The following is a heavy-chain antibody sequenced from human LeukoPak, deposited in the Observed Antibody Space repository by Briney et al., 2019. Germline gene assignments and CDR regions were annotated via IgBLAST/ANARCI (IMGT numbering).Heavy chain of an antibody. V-gene: IGHV3-23*01. CDR2: ISHSGANT. J-gene: IGHJ4*02. Sequence: GGSLRLSCAASGFXFRDSAMDWVRQAPGKGLEWVSLISHSGANTFYADSVKGRFTVSRDNSKNMMYLQMNSLRAEDTAVYYCAKDIEASIWGQGTLVTVSS. CDR3: AKDIEASI. CDR1: GFXFRDSA. D-gene: IGHD2-15*01.